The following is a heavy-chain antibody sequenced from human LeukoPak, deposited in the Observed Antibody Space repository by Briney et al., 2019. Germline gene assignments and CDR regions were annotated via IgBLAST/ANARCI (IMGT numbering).Heavy chain of an antibody. CDR1: GGSISSYY. J-gene: IGHJ6*02. CDR3: ARGRGNYYYYGMDV. CDR2: IYYSGST. V-gene: IGHV4-59*08. D-gene: IGHD6-25*01. Sequence: PSETLSLTCTVSGGSISSYYWSWIRQPPGKGLQWIGYIYYSGSTNYNPSLKSRVTISVDTSKNQFSLKLSSVTAADTAVYYCARGRGNYYYYGMDVWRQGTTVTVSS.